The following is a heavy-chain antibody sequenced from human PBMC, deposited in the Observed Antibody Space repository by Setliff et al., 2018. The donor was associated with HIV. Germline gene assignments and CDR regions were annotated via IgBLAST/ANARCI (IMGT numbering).Heavy chain of an antibody. J-gene: IGHJ4*03. CDR3: ARQRYYDSSPFDY. CDR1: GYTFTSYW. V-gene: IGHV5-51*01. Sequence: PGESLKISCQGSGYTFTSYWIGWVRQMPGKGLEWMGIIYPDDSDTRYSPSFQGQVTISADKSIRTAYLQWNTLKGSDTAMYYCARQRYYDSSPFDYWGQGTTVTVSS. CDR2: IYPDDSDT. D-gene: IGHD3-22*01.